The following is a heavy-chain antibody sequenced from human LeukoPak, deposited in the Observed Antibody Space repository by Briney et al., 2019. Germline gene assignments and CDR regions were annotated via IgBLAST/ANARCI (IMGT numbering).Heavy chain of an antibody. CDR2: INNDGSYA. Sequence: GGSLRLSCAASGIAFSNHWMHWVRQAPGKGLEWVSWINNDGSYAVYADSVRARFTISRDNAKNTLYLQMNSLRPEDTTVYYCARDRPHNWFDPWGQGTLVTVSS. J-gene: IGHJ5*02. CDR3: ARDRPHNWFDP. V-gene: IGHV3-74*01. CDR1: GIAFSNHW.